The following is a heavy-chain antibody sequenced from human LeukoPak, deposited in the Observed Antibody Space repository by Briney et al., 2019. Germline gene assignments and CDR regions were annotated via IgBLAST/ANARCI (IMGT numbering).Heavy chain of an antibody. CDR2: IYTSGST. CDR3: ARQRGLEQGGRYFDY. Sequence: PSETLSLTCTVSGGSISSYYWSWIRQPAGKGLEWIGRIYTSGSTNYNPSLKSRVTMSVDTPKNQFSLKLSSVTAADTAVYYCARQRGLEQGGRYFDYWGQGTLVTVSS. D-gene: IGHD1/OR15-1a*01. J-gene: IGHJ4*02. CDR1: GGSISSYY. V-gene: IGHV4-4*07.